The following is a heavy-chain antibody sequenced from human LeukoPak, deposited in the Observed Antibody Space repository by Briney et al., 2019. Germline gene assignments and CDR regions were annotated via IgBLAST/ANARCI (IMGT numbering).Heavy chain of an antibody. V-gene: IGHV4-31*03. J-gene: IGHJ6*02. CDR2: IYYSGST. CDR3: ARVNQQYDLWSGGTPRRPIYYYYGMDV. D-gene: IGHD3-3*01. Sequence: SETLSLTCTVSGGSISSGGYYWSWIRQHPGKGLEWIGYIYYSGSTYYNPSLKSRVSISVDTSKNQFSLKLSSVTAADTAVYYCARVNQQYDLWSGGTPRRPIYYYYGMDVWGQGTTVTVSS. CDR1: GGSISSGGYY.